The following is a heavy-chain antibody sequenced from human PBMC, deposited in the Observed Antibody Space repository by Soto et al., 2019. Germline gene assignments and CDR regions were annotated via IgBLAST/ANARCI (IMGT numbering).Heavy chain of an antibody. CDR2: IYSGGST. CDR1: GLTVSSKY. V-gene: IGHV3-66*01. J-gene: IGHJ4*02. CDR3: ARDPWAADY. D-gene: IGHD3-16*01. Sequence: GSLRLSWAASGLTVSSKYMSWVRQAPGKGLEWVSVIYSGGSTFYADSVRGRFTISRDNSKNAVNLQMNSLRAEDTAVYYCARDPWAADYWGQGTLVTVSS.